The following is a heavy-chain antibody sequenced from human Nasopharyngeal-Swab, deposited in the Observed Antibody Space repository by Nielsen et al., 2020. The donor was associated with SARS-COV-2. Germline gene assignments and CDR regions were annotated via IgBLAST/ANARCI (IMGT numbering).Heavy chain of an antibody. CDR2: INRDGSGT. V-gene: IGHV3-74*01. J-gene: IGHJ5*01. D-gene: IGHD2-2*01. CDR3: ARDCDTATCYRSAADT. Sequence: GESLKISCAVSGLTLSRYWMHWVRQAPGKGLMWVARINRDGSGTNYADSVKGRFTISRDNAKNTLYLQMNTLSAEDTGVYYCARDCDTATCYRSAADTWGQGTLVTVSS. CDR1: GLTLSRYW.